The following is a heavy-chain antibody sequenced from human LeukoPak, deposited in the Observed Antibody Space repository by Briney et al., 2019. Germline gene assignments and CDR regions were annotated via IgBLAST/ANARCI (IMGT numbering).Heavy chain of an antibody. D-gene: IGHD1-14*01. CDR3: AGTGITRNWYFDL. J-gene: IGHJ2*01. CDR2: TWFDGKRN. V-gene: IGHV3-33*01. CDR1: GFSLSNNG. Sequence: PGRSLRLSCVASGFSLSNNGMRWVRQAPGKGLEWVAATWFDGKRNDYGDAVKGRFTISRDNSRNSLYLQMNSLRAEDSAVYYCAGTGITRNWYFDLWGRGTLVTVSS.